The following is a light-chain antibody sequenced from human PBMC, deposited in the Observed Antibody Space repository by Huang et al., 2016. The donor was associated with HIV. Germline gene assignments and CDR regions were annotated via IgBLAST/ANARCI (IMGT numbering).Light chain of an antibody. V-gene: IGKV3-15*01. CDR2: GAS. CDR1: QSVSSN. J-gene: IGKJ3*01. CDR3: QQYNNWPPAT. Sequence: EIVMTQSPATLSVSPGERATLSCRASQSVSSNLAWYQQKPGQAPRLLIYGASPRATGIPARCSGSGSGTEFTLTISSLQSEDFAVYYCQQYNNWPPATFGPGTKVDIK.